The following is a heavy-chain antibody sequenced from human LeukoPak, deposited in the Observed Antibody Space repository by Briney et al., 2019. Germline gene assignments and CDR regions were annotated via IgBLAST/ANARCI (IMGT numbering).Heavy chain of an antibody. CDR3: TTESNNGPDAFDI. Sequence: GGSLRLSCAASGFTFSSYAMSWVRQAPGKGLEWVGRIKSKTDGGTTDYAAPVKGRFTISRDDSKNTLYLQMNSLKTEDTAVYYCTTESNNGPDAFDIWGQGTMVTVSS. D-gene: IGHD2/OR15-2a*01. CDR1: GFTFSSYA. CDR2: IKSKTDGGTT. J-gene: IGHJ3*02. V-gene: IGHV3-15*01.